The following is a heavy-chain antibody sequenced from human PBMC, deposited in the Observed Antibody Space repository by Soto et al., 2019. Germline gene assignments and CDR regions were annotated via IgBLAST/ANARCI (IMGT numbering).Heavy chain of an antibody. Sequence: SETLSLTCTVSGGSISSGDYYWSWIRQPPGKGLEWIGYIYYSGSTYYNPSLKSRVTISVDTSKNQFSLKLSSVTAADTAVYYCARGAEDYGGKHEYFQHWGEGTLVTVSS. CDR3: ARGAEDYGGKHEYFQH. CDR1: GGSISSGDYY. J-gene: IGHJ1*01. CDR2: IYYSGST. V-gene: IGHV4-30-4*01. D-gene: IGHD4-17*01.